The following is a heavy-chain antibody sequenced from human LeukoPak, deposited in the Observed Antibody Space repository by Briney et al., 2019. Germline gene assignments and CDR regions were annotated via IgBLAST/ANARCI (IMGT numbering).Heavy chain of an antibody. CDR1: GYTFTGYY. D-gene: IGHD6-19*01. V-gene: IGHV1-2*02. CDR2: INPNSGGT. CDR3: AREGIAVAGTRNYFDY. Sequence: ASVKVSCKASGYTFTGYYMHWVRQAPGQGLEWMGWINPNSGGTNYAQKFQGRVTMTRDTSISTAYMELSGLRSDDTAVYYCAREGIAVAGTRNYFDYWGQGTLVTVSS. J-gene: IGHJ4*02.